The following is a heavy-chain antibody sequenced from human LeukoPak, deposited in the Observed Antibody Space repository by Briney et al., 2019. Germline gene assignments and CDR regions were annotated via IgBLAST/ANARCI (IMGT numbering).Heavy chain of an antibody. CDR1: GFTFSMYW. D-gene: IGHD4-23*01. J-gene: IGHJ4*02. CDR3: ARGLYGGNSAAGY. Sequence: PGGSLRLSCAVSGFTFSMYWMNWVRQAPGKGLEWVAIIKQDGSEKFYVDSVEGRFAISRDNAKNSLYLQMNSLRAEDTAVYYCARGLYGGNSAAGYWGQGTLVTVSS. CDR2: IKQDGSEK. V-gene: IGHV3-7*03.